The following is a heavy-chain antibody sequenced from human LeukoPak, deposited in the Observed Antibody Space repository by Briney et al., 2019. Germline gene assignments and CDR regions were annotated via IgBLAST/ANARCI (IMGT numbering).Heavy chain of an antibody. J-gene: IGHJ5*02. V-gene: IGHV1-8*01. D-gene: IGHD3-22*01. CDR2: MNPNSGNT. Sequence: ASVKVSCKASGYTFTSYDINWVRQATGQGLEWMGWMNPNSGNTGYAQKFQGRVTMTRNTSISTAYMELSSLRSEDTAVYYCASAHSYDSSGYFMFDPWGQGTLVTVSS. CDR1: GYTFTSYD. CDR3: ASAHSYDSSGYFMFDP.